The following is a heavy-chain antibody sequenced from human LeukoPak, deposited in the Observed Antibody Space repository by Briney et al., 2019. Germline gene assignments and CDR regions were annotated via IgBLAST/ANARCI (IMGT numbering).Heavy chain of an antibody. Sequence: GGSLRLSCAASGFTFSSYALSWFRQAPGKGLEWVSSIRVSGGTTYYADSVQGRFTISRDDSKNTLFLQTNSLRAEDTAVYYCAKARTSNSNFVYWGQGTLVTVSS. CDR3: AKARTSNSNFVY. D-gene: IGHD4-11*01. V-gene: IGHV3-23*01. CDR1: GFTFSSYA. CDR2: IRVSGGTT. J-gene: IGHJ4*02.